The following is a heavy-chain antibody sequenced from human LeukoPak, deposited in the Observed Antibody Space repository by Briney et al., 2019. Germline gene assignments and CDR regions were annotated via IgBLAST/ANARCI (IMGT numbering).Heavy chain of an antibody. V-gene: IGHV1-18*01. Sequence: ASVKVSCKASGYTFTSYGISWVRQAPGQGLEWMGWIRAYNGNTNYAQKLQGRVTMTTDTSTSTAYMELRSLRSDDTAVYYCARDLHYYDSSGYYIFDYWGQGTLVTVSS. CDR3: ARDLHYYDSSGYYIFDY. CDR2: IRAYNGNT. CDR1: GYTFTSYG. J-gene: IGHJ4*02. D-gene: IGHD3-22*01.